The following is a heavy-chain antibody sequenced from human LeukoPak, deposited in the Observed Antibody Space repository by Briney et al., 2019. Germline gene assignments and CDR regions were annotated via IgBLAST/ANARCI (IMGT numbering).Heavy chain of an antibody. D-gene: IGHD3-16*01. J-gene: IGHJ4*02. V-gene: IGHV4-59*01. CDR3: ASMEESSGCFDY. CDR1: GGSISSYY. CDR2: IYYSGST. Sequence: SETLSLTCTVSGGSISSYYWSWIRQPPGKGLEWIGYIYYSGSTNYNPSLKSRVTISVDTSKNQFSLKLSSVTAADTAVYYCASMEESSGCFDYWGQGTLVTVSS.